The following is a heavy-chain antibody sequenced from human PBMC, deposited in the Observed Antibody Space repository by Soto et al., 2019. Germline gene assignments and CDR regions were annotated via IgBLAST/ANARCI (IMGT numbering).Heavy chain of an antibody. CDR2: MDRITGST. J-gene: IGHJ6*02. V-gene: IGHV1-2*02. CDR1: GYNLGAYY. Sequence: ASVKVSCKASGYNLGAYYTYWVRPAPGRGLDAGKLMDRITGSTGYKGRIRDRVTMRSDTTINTANMELRRLRSDDTAIYDGARGRDAATQFYTPRGMDVWGQGTTVTVSS. CDR3: ARGRDAATQFYTPRGMDV. D-gene: IGHD2-15*01.